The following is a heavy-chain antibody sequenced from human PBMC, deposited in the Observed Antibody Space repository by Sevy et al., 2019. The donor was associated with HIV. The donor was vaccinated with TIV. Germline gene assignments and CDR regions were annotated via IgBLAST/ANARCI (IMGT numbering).Heavy chain of an antibody. V-gene: IGHV4-34*01. CDR3: ARDRLRFLEWSPYYYYYGMDV. CDR2: INHSGST. CDR1: GGSFSGYY. D-gene: IGHD3-3*01. J-gene: IGHJ6*02. Sequence: SETLSLTCAVYGGSFSGYYWSWIRQPPGKGLEGIGEINHSGSTNYNPSLKSRVTISVDTSKNQFSLKLSSVTAADTAVYYCARDRLRFLEWSPYYYYYGMDVWGQGTTVTVSS.